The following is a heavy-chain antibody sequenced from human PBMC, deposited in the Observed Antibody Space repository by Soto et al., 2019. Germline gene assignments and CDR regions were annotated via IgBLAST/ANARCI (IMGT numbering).Heavy chain of an antibody. D-gene: IGHD2-15*01. V-gene: IGHV4-59*08. CDR1: GGSISSYY. J-gene: IGHJ3*02. CDR3: ARRGGCSGGSCYSGDAFDI. Sequence: QVQLQESGPGLVKPSETLSLTCTVSGGSISSYYWSWIRQPPGKGLEWIGYIYYGGSTNYNPSLKSRVTISVDTSNNQCPLKLSSVTAADTAVYYCARRGGCSGGSCYSGDAFDIWGQGTMVTVSS. CDR2: IYYGGST.